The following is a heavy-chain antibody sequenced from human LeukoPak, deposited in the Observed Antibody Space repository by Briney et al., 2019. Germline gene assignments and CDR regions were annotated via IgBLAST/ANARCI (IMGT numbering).Heavy chain of an antibody. D-gene: IGHD6-19*01. CDR1: GFTFSSCS. CDR2: ISSSSSYI. Sequence: GGSLRLSCAASGFTFSSCSMNWVRQAPGKGLEWVSSISSSSSYIYYADSVKGRFTISRDNAKNSLYLQMNSLRAEDTAVYYCARIRQWLAHPSYYYYMDVWGKGTTVTASS. CDR3: ARIRQWLAHPSYYYYMDV. J-gene: IGHJ6*03. V-gene: IGHV3-21*01.